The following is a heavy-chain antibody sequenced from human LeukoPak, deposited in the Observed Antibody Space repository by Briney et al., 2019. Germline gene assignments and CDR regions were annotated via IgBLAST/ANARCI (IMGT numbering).Heavy chain of an antibody. CDR1: GGSISSYY. CDR3: ARVLTYYDILTGYSHGYSWFDP. Sequence: SETLSLTCTVSGGSISSYYWSWIRQPPGKGLEWIGYIYYSGSTNYNPSLKSRVTISVDTSKNQFSLKLSSVTAADTAVYYCARVLTYYDILTGYSHGYSWFDPWGQGTLVTVSS. D-gene: IGHD3-9*01. J-gene: IGHJ5*02. CDR2: IYYSGST. V-gene: IGHV4-59*01.